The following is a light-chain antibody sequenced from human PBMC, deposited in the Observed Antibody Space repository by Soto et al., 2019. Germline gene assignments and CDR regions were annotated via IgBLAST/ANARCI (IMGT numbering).Light chain of an antibody. CDR3: QQYNSWPIT. CDR1: QSVSDN. CDR2: RAS. V-gene: IGKV3-15*01. J-gene: IGKJ5*01. Sequence: EVLMTQSPDTLYVSPGERVTLSCRASQSVSDNLAWYQQKPGQGPRLLVYRASTRTLGIPARFSGSESGTEFTLTISGPQSEDFAVYYCQQYNSWPITFGQGTRLEIK.